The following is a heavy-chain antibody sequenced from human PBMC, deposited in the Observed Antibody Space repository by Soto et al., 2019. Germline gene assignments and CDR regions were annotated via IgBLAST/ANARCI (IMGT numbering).Heavy chain of an antibody. CDR2: IYYSGST. CDR1: GGSISSGGYY. D-gene: IGHD3-16*01. CDR3: ARVTSSGITDYYYYYMDV. Sequence: SETLSLTCTVSGGSISSGGYYWSWIRQHPGKGLERIGYIYYSGSTYYNQSLKSRVTISVDTSKNQFSLKLSSVTAADTAVYYCARVTSSGITDYYYYYMDVWGKGTTVTVSS. V-gene: IGHV4-31*03. J-gene: IGHJ6*03.